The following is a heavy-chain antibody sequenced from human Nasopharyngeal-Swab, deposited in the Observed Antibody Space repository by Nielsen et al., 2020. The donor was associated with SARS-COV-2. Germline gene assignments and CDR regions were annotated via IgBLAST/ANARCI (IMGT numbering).Heavy chain of an antibody. CDR2: IINSGGST. J-gene: IGHJ4*02. CDR3: AKAHGNSWYSSLDY. Sequence: GGSLRLSCAASGITFSSYAMGWVRQAPGRRLEWVSGIINSGGSTEYADSVKGRFTISRDNSRNTLFLQMNSLRAEDTAVYYCAKAHGNSWYSSLDYWGQGTLVTVSS. V-gene: IGHV3-23*01. D-gene: IGHD6-13*01. CDR1: GITFSSYA.